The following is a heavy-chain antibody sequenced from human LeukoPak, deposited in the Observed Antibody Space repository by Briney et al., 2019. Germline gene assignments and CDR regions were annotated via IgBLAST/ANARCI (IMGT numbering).Heavy chain of an antibody. V-gene: IGHV4-59*01. Sequence: SETLSLTCTVSGGSISSYYWSWIRQPPGKGLEWIGYIYYSGSTNYNPSLKSQVTISVDTSKNQFSLKLSSVTAADTAVYYCARLYGSGSYVGAVNWFDPWGQGTLVTVSS. CDR2: IYYSGST. CDR1: GGSISSYY. J-gene: IGHJ5*02. CDR3: ARLYGSGSYVGAVNWFDP. D-gene: IGHD3-10*01.